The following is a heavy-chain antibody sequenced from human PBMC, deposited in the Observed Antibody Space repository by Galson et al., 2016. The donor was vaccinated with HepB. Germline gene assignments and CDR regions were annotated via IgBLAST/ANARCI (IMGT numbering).Heavy chain of an antibody. CDR2: VYTSGIT. V-gene: IGHV4-61*02. Sequence: TLSLTCTVSGDSISSGSFYWSWIRQPVGKGLEWIGRVYTSGITHYNASLKSRVTISLNTSKDQFSLRLTSVTAADTAVYYCARQHRSSAYYVGDLWGQGTMVTVSS. CDR1: GDSISSGSFY. D-gene: IGHD3-22*01. J-gene: IGHJ3*01. CDR3: ARQHRSSAYYVGDL.